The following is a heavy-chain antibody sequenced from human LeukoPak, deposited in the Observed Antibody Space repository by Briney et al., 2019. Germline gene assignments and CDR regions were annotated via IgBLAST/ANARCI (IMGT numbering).Heavy chain of an antibody. CDR3: ARARGTYYYDSSGYSHLYYFDY. J-gene: IGHJ4*02. CDR2: IKQDGSEK. Sequence: PGGSLRLSCAASGFTFSSYSMNWVRQAPGKGLEWVANIKQDGSEKYYVDSVKGRFTISRDNAKNSLYLQMNSLRAEDTAVYYCARARGTYYYDSSGYSHLYYFDYWGQGTLVTVSS. CDR1: GFTFSSYS. D-gene: IGHD3-22*01. V-gene: IGHV3-7*01.